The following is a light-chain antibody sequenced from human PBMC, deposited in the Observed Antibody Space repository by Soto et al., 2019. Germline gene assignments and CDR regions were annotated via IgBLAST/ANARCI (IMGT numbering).Light chain of an antibody. J-gene: IGLJ2*01. CDR3: CSYTDSALDVV. Sequence: QSALTQPASVSGSPGQSITISCTGTSSDIGDSDYVSWYQHLPGKAPKLLIFDVTHRPSGVSDRFSGSKSGNTASLTISGVRPEDEADYYCCSYTDSALDVVFGGGTKLTVL. V-gene: IGLV2-14*01. CDR1: SSDIGDSDY. CDR2: DVT.